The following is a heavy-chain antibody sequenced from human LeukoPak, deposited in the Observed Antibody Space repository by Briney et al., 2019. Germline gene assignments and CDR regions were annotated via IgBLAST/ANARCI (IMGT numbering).Heavy chain of an antibody. Sequence: ASVKVSCKASGYTLTSYGISWVRQAPGQGLEWMGWISAYSGHTNYTQNLQGRVTMTTDTSTSTAYMELRSLRSDDTAVYYCARVPKYCSSTSCYWFFDYWGQGTLVTVSS. V-gene: IGHV1-18*01. CDR3: ARVPKYCSSTSCYWFFDY. D-gene: IGHD2-2*01. CDR1: GYTLTSYG. CDR2: ISAYSGHT. J-gene: IGHJ4*02.